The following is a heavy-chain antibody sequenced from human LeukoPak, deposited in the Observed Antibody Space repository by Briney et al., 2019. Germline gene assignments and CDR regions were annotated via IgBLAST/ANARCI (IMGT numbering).Heavy chain of an antibody. V-gene: IGHV3-53*01. CDR1: GFTVSSNY. CDR2: IYSGGST. J-gene: IGHJ3*02. D-gene: IGHD1-26*01. CDR3: AKDHSEVGYAIDI. Sequence: GGSLRLSCAASGFTVSSNYMSWVRQAPGKGLEWVSVIYSGGSTYYADSVKGRFTISRDNSKNTLYLQMNGLRAEDTAVYYCAKDHSEVGYAIDIWGQGTMVTVSS.